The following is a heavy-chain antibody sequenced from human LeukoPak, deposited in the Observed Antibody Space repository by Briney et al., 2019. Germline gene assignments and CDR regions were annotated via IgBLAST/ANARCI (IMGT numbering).Heavy chain of an antibody. V-gene: IGHV3-73*01. CDR2: IRSKANSYAT. J-gene: IGHJ4*02. CDR3: TRRDPLGASDC. D-gene: IGHD1-26*01. CDR1: GSTFSGSA. Sequence: GGSLRLSCAASGSTFSGSAMHWVRQASGKGLEWVGRIRSKANSYATAYAASVKGRFAISRDDSKNTAYLQMNSLKTEDTAVYYCTRRDPLGASDCWGQGTLVTVSS.